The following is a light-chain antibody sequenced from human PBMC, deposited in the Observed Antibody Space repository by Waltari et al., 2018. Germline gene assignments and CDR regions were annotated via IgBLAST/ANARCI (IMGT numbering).Light chain of an antibody. CDR3: QQRSNWPPLT. CDR1: QSVSSS. Sequence: IVLTQSPATLSLSPGERATLSCRASQSVSSSLAWYQQKPGQAPRLLLYDASNRATGIPARFSGSGSGTDFTLTISSLEPEDFAVYYCQQRSNWPPLTFGGGTKVEIK. V-gene: IGKV3-11*01. J-gene: IGKJ4*01. CDR2: DAS.